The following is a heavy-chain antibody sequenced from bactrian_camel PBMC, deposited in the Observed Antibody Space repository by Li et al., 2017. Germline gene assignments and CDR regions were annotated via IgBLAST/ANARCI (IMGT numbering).Heavy chain of an antibody. Sequence: VQLVESGGGLVQPGGSLRLSCVASGLPFSTYAMSWVRQAPGKGLEWVATSNALGGRIYYAAPVKGRFIISRDDAKSTLYLQLDNLKMDDTAMYYCALDGQGNQRGRGTQVTVS. CDR3: ALDGQGNQ. CDR2: SNALGGRI. V-gene: IGHV3S31*01. J-gene: IGHJ4*01. CDR1: GLPFSTYA. D-gene: IGHD3*01.